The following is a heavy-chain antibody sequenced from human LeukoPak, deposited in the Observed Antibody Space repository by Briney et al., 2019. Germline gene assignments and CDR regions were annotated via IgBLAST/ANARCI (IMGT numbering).Heavy chain of an antibody. CDR1: GFTFSSYA. D-gene: IGHD6-19*01. CDR3: ARDTGYSSGWYLD. Sequence: GGSLRLSCAAAGFTFSSYAMHWVRQAPGKGLEDVSSISSNGGSTYYANSVKGRFTISRDNSKNTLYLQMGSLRAEDMAVYYCARDTGYSSGWYLDWGQGTLVTVSS. CDR2: ISSNGGST. J-gene: IGHJ4*02. V-gene: IGHV3-64*01.